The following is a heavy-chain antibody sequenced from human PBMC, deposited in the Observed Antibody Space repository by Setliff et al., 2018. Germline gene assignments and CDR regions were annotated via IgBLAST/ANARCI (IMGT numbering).Heavy chain of an antibody. Sequence: SETLSLTCAVSDFSVPTVYYWGWIRQPPGKGLEWIASVYYSGTTYYNPSLESRVTMSVYTSKSHFSLNLYSVTAADTAVYFCARTSTGRYFDLWGRGTLVTVSS. D-gene: IGHD2-2*01. J-gene: IGHJ2*01. CDR2: VYYSGTT. V-gene: IGHV4-38-2*01. CDR3: ARTSTGRYFDL. CDR1: DFSVPTVYY.